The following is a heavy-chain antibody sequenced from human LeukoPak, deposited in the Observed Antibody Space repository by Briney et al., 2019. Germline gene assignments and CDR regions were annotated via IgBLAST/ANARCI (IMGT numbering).Heavy chain of an antibody. Sequence: SVKVSCKASGGTFSSYAISWVRQAPGQGLEWMGGIIPIFGTANYAQKFQGRVTITADESTSTAYMELSSLRSEDTAVYCCARDRGIEDSSGTHGAFDIWGQGTMVTVSS. CDR1: GGTFSSYA. CDR3: ARDRGIEDSSGTHGAFDI. V-gene: IGHV1-69*13. D-gene: IGHD3-22*01. J-gene: IGHJ3*02. CDR2: IIPIFGTA.